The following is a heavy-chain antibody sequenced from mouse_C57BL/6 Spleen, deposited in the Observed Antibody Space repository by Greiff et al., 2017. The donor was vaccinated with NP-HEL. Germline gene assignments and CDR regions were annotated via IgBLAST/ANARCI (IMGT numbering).Heavy chain of an antibody. D-gene: IGHD3-2*02. CDR1: GFTFSDYG. Sequence: EVQLVESGGGLVKPGGSLKLSCAASGFTFSDYGMHWVRQAPEKGLEWVAYISSGRSTIYYADTVKGRFPISRDNAKNTLFLQMTSLRSEDTAMYYCARVAAQVAAYWGQGTLVTVSA. J-gene: IGHJ3*01. CDR2: ISSGRSTI. V-gene: IGHV5-17*01. CDR3: ARVAAQVAAY.